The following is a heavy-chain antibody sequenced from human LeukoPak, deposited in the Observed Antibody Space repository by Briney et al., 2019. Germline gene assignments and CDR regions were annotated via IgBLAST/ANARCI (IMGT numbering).Heavy chain of an antibody. CDR3: ARANKERYCSSTSCYRGGHFDY. CDR1: GGSISSGGYY. D-gene: IGHD2-2*01. Sequence: SQTLSLTCTVSGGSISSGGYYWSWIRQHPGKGLEWIVYIYYSGSTYYNPSLKSRVTISVDTSKNQFSLKLSSVTAADTAVYYCARANKERYCSSTSCYRGGHFDYWGQGTLVTVSS. V-gene: IGHV4-31*03. CDR2: IYYSGST. J-gene: IGHJ4*02.